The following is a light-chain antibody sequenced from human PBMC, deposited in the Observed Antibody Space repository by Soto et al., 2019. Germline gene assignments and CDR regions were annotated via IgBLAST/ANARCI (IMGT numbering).Light chain of an antibody. CDR3: AAWDDSLSGHGV. CDR1: SSNIGRNY. J-gene: IGLJ7*01. Sequence: QSVLTQPPSASGTPRQRVAISCSGTSSNIGRNYVYWYQQVPGAAPKLLIYKDDQRPSGVPDRFSGSKFGTSASLAVSGLRSEDEADYYCAAWDDSLSGHGVFGGGTQLTVL. CDR2: KDD. V-gene: IGLV1-47*01.